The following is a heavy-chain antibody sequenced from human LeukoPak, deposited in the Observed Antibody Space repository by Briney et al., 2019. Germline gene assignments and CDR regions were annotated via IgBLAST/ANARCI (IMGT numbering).Heavy chain of an antibody. CDR1: GFTFSSYA. V-gene: IGHV3-23*01. J-gene: IGHJ4*02. CDR3: AKDIGYGDYGGFDY. CDR2: ISGSGGST. D-gene: IGHD4-17*01. Sequence: GGSLRLSCAASGFTFSSYAMSWVRQAPGKGLEWVSAISGSGGSTYYADSVKGWLTISRDNSKNTLYLQMNSLRAEDTAVYYCAKDIGYGDYGGFDYWGQGTLVTVSS.